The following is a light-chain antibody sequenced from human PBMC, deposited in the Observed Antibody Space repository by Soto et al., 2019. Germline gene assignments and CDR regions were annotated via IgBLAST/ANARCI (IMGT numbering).Light chain of an antibody. CDR3: QQYGSSPRT. J-gene: IGKJ1*01. CDR1: QSVSSTY. V-gene: IGKV3-20*01. CDR2: GAS. Sequence: EIVLTQSPGTLSLSPWERATLSCRASQSVSSTYLAWCQQKPGQAPRLLIYGASTRATGIPDRFSGSGSGTDFTLTISRLDPEDFAVYFCQQYGSSPRTFGQGTKVDIK.